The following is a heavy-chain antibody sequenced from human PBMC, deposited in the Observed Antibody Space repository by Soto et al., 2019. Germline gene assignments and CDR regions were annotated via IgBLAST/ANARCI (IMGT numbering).Heavy chain of an antibody. CDR1: GGTFSSYT. Sequence: SVKVSCKASGGTFSSYTISWVRQAPGQGLEWMGRIIPILGIANYAQKFQGRVTITADKSTSTAYMELSSLRSEDTAVYYCARDYRGRDGQTFDIWGQGTMVTVSS. D-gene: IGHD3-10*01. CDR2: IIPILGIA. J-gene: IGHJ3*02. CDR3: ARDYRGRDGQTFDI. V-gene: IGHV1-69*04.